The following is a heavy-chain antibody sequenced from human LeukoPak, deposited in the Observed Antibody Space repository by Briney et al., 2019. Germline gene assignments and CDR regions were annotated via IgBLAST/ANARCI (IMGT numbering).Heavy chain of an antibody. CDR2: ITDAVGST. Sequence: GGSLRLSCAASGFTFSSSSISWVRQAPGKGLEWVSAITDAVGSTHYADSVKGRFTISSDNSKNTLYLQMNSLRAEDTAVYYCARVSEKQQLVTLGYWGQGTLVTVSS. J-gene: IGHJ4*02. CDR1: GFTFSSSS. CDR3: ARVSEKQQLVTLGY. D-gene: IGHD6-13*01. V-gene: IGHV3-23*01.